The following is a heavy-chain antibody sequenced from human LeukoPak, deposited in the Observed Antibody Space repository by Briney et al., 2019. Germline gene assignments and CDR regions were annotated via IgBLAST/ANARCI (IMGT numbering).Heavy chain of an antibody. J-gene: IGHJ4*02. CDR1: GFTFTSYA. CDR2: INGDIYTT. D-gene: IGHD6-6*01. CDR3: AKDSIYTSSARVDY. Sequence: GASLRLSCAASGFTFTSYAMTWVRQAPGEGVEWGSTINGDIYTTYYSDSVKGRVTVSSDNSKNTLYLHMNSLRAEDTAIYYCAKDSIYTSSARVDYWGQGTLVTVSA. V-gene: IGHV3-23*01.